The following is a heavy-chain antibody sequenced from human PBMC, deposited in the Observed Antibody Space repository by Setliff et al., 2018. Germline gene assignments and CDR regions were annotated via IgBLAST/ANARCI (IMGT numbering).Heavy chain of an antibody. D-gene: IGHD3-10*01. CDR3: AREAYRYGSGSYWSVSYYYYGMDV. J-gene: IGHJ6*02. V-gene: IGHV4-59*11. CDR1: GGSIDSHY. Sequence: SETLSLTCSVSGGSIDSHYWSWIRQPPGKGLEWIGSIYCSGNTNYNPSLKSRVTISVNTSKNQFYLKLSSVTAADTAVYYCAREAYRYGSGSYWSVSYYYYGMDVWGQGTTVTVSS. CDR2: IYCSGNT.